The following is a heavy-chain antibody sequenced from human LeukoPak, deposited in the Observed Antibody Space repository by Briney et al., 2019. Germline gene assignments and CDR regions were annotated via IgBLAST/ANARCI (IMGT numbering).Heavy chain of an antibody. CDR3: ARRGIQDAFDI. CDR2: IYYSGST. V-gene: IGHV4-59*05. Sequence: PSETLSLTCTVSGGSISSYYWSWIRQPPGKGLEWIGSIYYSGSTYYNPSLKSRVTISVDTSKNQFSLKLSSVTAADTAVYYCARRGIQDAFDIWGQGTMVTVSS. D-gene: IGHD5-18*01. J-gene: IGHJ3*02. CDR1: GGSISSYY.